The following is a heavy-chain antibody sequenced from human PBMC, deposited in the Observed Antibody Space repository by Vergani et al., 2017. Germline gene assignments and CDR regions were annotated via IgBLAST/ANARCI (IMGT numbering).Heavy chain of an antibody. CDR3: ARDEATDVGVVVAATPAY. V-gene: IGHV3-33*01. CDR2: IWYDGSNK. D-gene: IGHD2-15*01. Sequence: QVQLVESGGGVVQPGRSLRLSCAASGFTFSSYGMHWVRQAPGKGLEWVAVIWYDGSNKYYADSVKGRFTISRDNSKNTLYLQMNSLRAEDTAVYYCARDEATDVGVVVAATPAYWGQGTLVTVSS. J-gene: IGHJ4*02. CDR1: GFTFSSYG.